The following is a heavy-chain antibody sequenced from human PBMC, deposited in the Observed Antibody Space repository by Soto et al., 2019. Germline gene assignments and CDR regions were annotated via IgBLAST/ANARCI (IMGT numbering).Heavy chain of an antibody. D-gene: IGHD6-19*01. Sequence: EVQLVESGGGLIQPGGSLRLSCAASGFSVSGSYMGWVRQAPGKGLEWVSVIYRGGSTYYVDSVKCRFTISRYNCENTLYLQMNSLRADDTAVYYGARGWGSGWLEFFDSWGMGALVTVSS. CDR1: GFSVSGSY. J-gene: IGHJ4*02. CDR3: ARGWGSGWLEFFDS. CDR2: IYRGGST. V-gene: IGHV3-53*01.